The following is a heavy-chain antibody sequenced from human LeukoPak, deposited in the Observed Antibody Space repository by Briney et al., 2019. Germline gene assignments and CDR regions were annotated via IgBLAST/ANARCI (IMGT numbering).Heavy chain of an antibody. J-gene: IGHJ4*02. CDR1: GGSFSGYY. CDR3: ARGCYCSSTSCYVYYFDY. CDR2: INHSGST. V-gene: IGHV4-34*01. D-gene: IGHD2-2*01. Sequence: SETLSLTCAVYGGSFSGYYWSWIRQPPGKGLEWIGEINHSGSTSYNPSLKSRVTISVDTSKNQFSLKLSSVTAADTAVYYCARGCYCSSTSCYVYYFDYWGQGTLVTVSS.